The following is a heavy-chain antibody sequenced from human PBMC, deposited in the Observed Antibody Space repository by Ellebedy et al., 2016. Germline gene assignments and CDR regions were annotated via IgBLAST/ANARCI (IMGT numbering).Heavy chain of an antibody. J-gene: IGHJ4*02. CDR3: ASGNTGGVSSS. Sequence: SETLSLXCAVYGGSFSGYYWSWIRQPPGKGLEWIAYIYNSGSTDYNPSLKSRIIISVDTSKNQFSLKLRSVTAADTAVYYCASGNTGGVSSSWGQGTLVTVSS. D-gene: IGHD2-8*02. CDR2: IYNSGST. CDR1: GGSFSGYY. V-gene: IGHV4-59*01.